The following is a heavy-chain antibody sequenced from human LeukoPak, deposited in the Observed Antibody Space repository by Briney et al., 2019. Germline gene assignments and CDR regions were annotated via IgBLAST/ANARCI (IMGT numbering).Heavy chain of an antibody. CDR1: GFTFSSYE. D-gene: IGHD3-3*01. V-gene: IGHV3-48*03. CDR2: ISSSGSTI. CDR3: ARDMNSGLGV. Sequence: PGGSLRLSCAASGFTFSSYEMNWVRQAPGKGLEWVSYISSSGSTIYYADSVKGRFTISRDNAKNSLYLQMNSLRAEDTAVYYCARDMNSGLGVWGQGTTVTVSS. J-gene: IGHJ6*02.